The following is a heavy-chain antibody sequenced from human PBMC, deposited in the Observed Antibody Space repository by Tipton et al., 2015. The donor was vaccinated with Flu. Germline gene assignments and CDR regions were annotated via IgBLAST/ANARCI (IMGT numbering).Heavy chain of an antibody. V-gene: IGHV4-39*01. Sequence: GLVKPSETLSLTYTVSGASISSSGYSWGWLRQPPGKGLEWIGTLFYSGTTYYKPSLKNRVTISVDTSKGQFSLKLRSVTAADTAVYYCARLSYYDVDLKNFYFDYWGQGALVTVSS. J-gene: IGHJ4*02. D-gene: IGHD3-10*02. CDR3: ARLSYYDVDLKNFYFDY. CDR2: LFYSGTT. CDR1: GASISSSGYS.